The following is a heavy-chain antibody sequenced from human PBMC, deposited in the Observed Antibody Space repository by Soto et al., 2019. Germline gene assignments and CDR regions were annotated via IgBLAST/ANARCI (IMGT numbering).Heavy chain of an antibody. V-gene: IGHV1-69*01. D-gene: IGHD6-13*01. J-gene: IGHJ4*02. CDR2: IIPIFGTA. CDR3: ARGSFAGQLAYYFDY. CDR1: GGTFSSYA. Sequence: QVQLVQSGAEVKKPGSSVKVSCKASGGTFSSYAISWVRQAPGQVLEWMGGIIPIFGTANYAQKFQGRVTITADESPSTAYMELSSLRSDDTAVYYCARGSFAGQLAYYFDYWGQGTMVTVSS.